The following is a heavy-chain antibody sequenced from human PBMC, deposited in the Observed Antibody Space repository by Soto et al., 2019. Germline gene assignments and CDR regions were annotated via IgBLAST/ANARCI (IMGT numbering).Heavy chain of an antibody. V-gene: IGHV1-69*02. CDR3: ASLMSSGYYYGMDV. CDR2: TIPILGIA. CDR1: GGTFSSYT. Sequence: QVQLVQSGAEVKKPGSSVKVSCKASGGTFSSYTISWVRQAPGQGLEWMGRTIPILGIANYAQKFQGRVTITADKSPSTAYMELSSLRSEDTAVYYCASLMSSGYYYGMDVWGQGTTVTVSS. J-gene: IGHJ6*02. D-gene: IGHD3-10*01.